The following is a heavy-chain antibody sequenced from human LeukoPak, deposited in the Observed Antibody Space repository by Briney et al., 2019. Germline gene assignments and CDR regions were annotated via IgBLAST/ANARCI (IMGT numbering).Heavy chain of an antibody. Sequence: GASLRLSCAASGFTFSSYAMNWVRRAPGEGLEWDSSINDSGDRTYYADSVKGRFTISRDNSKNTLYLQMNSLRAEDTAVYYCANRYGSPAVANWGQGTLVTASS. CDR2: INDSGDRT. J-gene: IGHJ4*02. CDR1: GFTFSSYA. CDR3: ANRYGSPAVAN. V-gene: IGHV3-23*01. D-gene: IGHD4-17*01.